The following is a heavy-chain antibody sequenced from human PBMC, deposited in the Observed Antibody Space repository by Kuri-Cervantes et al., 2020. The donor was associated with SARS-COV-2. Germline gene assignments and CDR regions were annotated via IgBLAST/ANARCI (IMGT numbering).Heavy chain of an antibody. D-gene: IGHD5-18*01. Sequence: GGSLRLSCAASGFTFSSYAMSWVRQAPGKGLEWVSAISGSGGSTYYADSVKGRFTISRDNSKNTLYLQMNSLRAEDTAVYYCARDRKAVDTAMDYWSQGNLVTVSS. CDR1: GFTFSSYA. CDR3: ARDRKAVDTAMDY. V-gene: IGHV3-23*01. J-gene: IGHJ4*02. CDR2: ISGSGGST.